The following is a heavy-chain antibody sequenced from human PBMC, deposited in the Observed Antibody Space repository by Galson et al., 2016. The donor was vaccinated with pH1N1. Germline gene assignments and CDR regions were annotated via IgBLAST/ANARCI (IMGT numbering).Heavy chain of an antibody. J-gene: IGHJ3*02. CDR2: IYYSGST. D-gene: IGHD1-26*01. CDR3: AREGVGATKTAFDI. V-gene: IGHV4-59*01. CDR1: GGSIRSNY. Sequence: EILSLTCTVSGGSIRSNYWSWIRQSPGKGLEWIGYIYYSGSTDYNSSLKSRVTISIDTSKNQFSLKLSTVNAADTAVYYCAREGVGATKTAFDIWGQGTMVTVSS.